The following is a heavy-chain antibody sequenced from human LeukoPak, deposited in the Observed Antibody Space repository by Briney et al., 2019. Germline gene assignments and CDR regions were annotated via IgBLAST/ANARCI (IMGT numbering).Heavy chain of an antibody. D-gene: IGHD3-16*01. V-gene: IGHV1-18*01. CDR2: ISAYNGNA. CDR3: AREAYTTGADY. CDR1: GYTFTSYG. J-gene: IGHJ4*02. Sequence: GASMKVSCKASGYTFTSYGISWVRQAPGQGLEWMGWISAYNGNANYVQRLQGRVTLTTDTSTSTAHMELRSLGSDDTAVYYCAREAYTTGADYWGQGTLVTVSS.